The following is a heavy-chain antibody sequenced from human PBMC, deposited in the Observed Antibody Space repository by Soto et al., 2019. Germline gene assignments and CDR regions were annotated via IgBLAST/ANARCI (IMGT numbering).Heavy chain of an antibody. CDR1: RFMFSIYR. CDR3: ARDLTTGASSHFDF. J-gene: IGHJ4*02. CDR2: INGGGTCI. Sequence: EVQLVESGGGLVQRGGSLTLSCAASRFMFSIYRMNWVRQAPGKGLEWVSCINGGGTCIYYADSVQGRFTITRNKARNTFYLQMNSLGVEDTAVYCCARDLTTGASSHFDFWGQGTPVTVSA. V-gene: IGHV3-21*04.